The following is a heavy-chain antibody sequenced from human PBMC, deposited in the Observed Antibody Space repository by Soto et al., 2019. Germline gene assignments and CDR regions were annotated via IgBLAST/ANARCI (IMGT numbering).Heavy chain of an antibody. CDR2: IWYDASKT. D-gene: IGHD3-22*01. V-gene: IGHV3-33*01. CDR3: ARDADTSGYFSYFDQ. CDR1: GFIFSHYG. Sequence: QVQLVESGGGVVQPGRSLRLSCATSGFIFSHYGRNRVRQAPGKGLEWVAGIWYDASKTYYQDFVKGRFTVSRDNSKNTLYLQLNSLTAEDTGLYYCARDADTSGYFSYFDQWGQGTLVSVSS. J-gene: IGHJ4*02.